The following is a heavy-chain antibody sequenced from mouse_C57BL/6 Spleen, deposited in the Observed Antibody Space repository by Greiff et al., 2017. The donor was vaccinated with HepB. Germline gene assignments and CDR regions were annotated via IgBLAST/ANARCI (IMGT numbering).Heavy chain of an antibody. CDR1: GFTFSDYY. J-gene: IGHJ2*01. CDR3: ARDSPGSSYDY. D-gene: IGHD1-1*01. CDR2: INYDGSST. V-gene: IGHV5-16*01. Sequence: EVKLVESEGGLVQPGSSMKLSCTASGFTFSDYYMARVRQVPEKGLEWVANINYDGSSTYYLDSLKSRFIISRDNAKNILYLQMSSLKSEDTATYYCARDSPGSSYDYWGQGTTLTVSS.